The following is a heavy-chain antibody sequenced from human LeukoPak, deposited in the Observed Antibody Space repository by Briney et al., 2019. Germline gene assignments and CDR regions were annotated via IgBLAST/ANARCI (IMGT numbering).Heavy chain of an antibody. Sequence: PGGSLRLSCAASGFTFSSYGMHWVRQAPGKGLEWVAVIWYGGSNKYYADSVKGRFTISRDNTKNTLYLQMNSLRAEDTAVYYCAKDHSGYDFAYWGQGTLVTVSS. CDR3: AKDHSGYDFAY. CDR1: GFTFSSYG. J-gene: IGHJ4*02. V-gene: IGHV3-30*02. CDR2: IWYGGSNK. D-gene: IGHD5-12*01.